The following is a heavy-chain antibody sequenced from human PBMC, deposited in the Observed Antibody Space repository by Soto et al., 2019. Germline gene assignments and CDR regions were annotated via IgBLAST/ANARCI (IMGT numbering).Heavy chain of an antibody. D-gene: IGHD3-3*01. CDR1: GGSISNDNYY. V-gene: IGHV4-31*03. CDR2: IYYSGST. J-gene: IGHJ5*02. Sequence: QVQLQESGPGLVKPSQTLSLTCTVSGGSISNDNYYWSWIRQHPGKGLEWIGYIYYSGSTYYNPSLKSRVTISVDTSKNQFSLKLSSVTAADTAVYYCARDLRFSSGYLVEKKENWFDPWGQGTLVTVSS. CDR3: ARDLRFSSGYLVEKKENWFDP.